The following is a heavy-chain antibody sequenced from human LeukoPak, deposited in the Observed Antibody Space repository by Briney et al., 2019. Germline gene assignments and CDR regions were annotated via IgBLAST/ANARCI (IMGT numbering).Heavy chain of an antibody. J-gene: IGHJ5*02. D-gene: IGHD6-19*01. CDR3: ASGVSSGHDAGWFDP. CDR2: INPNSGGT. Sequence: GGSLRLSCAASGFTFSSYGMHWVRQAPGQGLEWMGWINPNSGGTNYAQKFQGRVTMTRDTSISTAYMELSRLRSDDTAVYYCASGVSSGHDAGWFDPWGQGTLVTVSS. CDR1: GFTFSSYG. V-gene: IGHV1-2*02.